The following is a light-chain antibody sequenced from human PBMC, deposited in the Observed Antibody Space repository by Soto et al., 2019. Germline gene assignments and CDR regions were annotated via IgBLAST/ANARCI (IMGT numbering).Light chain of an antibody. Sequence: EIVLTQSPGTLSLSPGERATLSCRASQGVSSTYLSWLQQQPGEAPRLLVSGASSRATGVPDRFSGSGSGKDFTLTVSRLEPEDFAVYYWQQYGTSPYTFGQGTKLEIK. CDR2: GAS. CDR3: QQYGTSPYT. V-gene: IGKV3-20*01. J-gene: IGKJ2*01. CDR1: QGVSSTY.